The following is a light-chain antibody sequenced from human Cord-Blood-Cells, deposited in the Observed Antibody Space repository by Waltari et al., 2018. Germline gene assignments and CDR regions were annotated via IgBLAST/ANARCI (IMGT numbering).Light chain of an antibody. CDR2: DAS. CDR1: QDISNY. J-gene: IGKJ3*01. Sequence: QMTQYPSSLSASVGDRVTITCQASQDISNYLNWYQQKPGKAPKLLIYDASNLETGVPSRFSGSGSGTDFTFTISSLQPEDIATYYCQQYDNLPFTFGPGTKVDIK. CDR3: QQYDNLPFT. V-gene: IGKV1-33*01.